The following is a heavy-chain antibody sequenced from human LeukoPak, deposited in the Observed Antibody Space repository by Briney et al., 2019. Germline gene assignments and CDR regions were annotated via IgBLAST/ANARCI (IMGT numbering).Heavy chain of an antibody. CDR1: GFTFDDYG. CDR2: INWNGGRT. V-gene: IGHV3-20*04. J-gene: IGHJ5*02. CDR3: ARARYLNWFDP. D-gene: IGHD1-1*01. Sequence: GGSLRLSCAASGFTFDDYGMSWVRQAPGKGLEWVSGINWNGGRTGYADSVKGRFTISRDNAKNSLYLQMNSLRAEDTALYYCARARYLNWFDPWGQGTLVTVSS.